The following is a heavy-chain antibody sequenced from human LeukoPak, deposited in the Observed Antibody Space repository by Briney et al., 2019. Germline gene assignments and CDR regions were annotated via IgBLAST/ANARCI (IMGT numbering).Heavy chain of an antibody. J-gene: IGHJ6*02. Sequence: SETLSLTCIVSGGSVISGSYYWSWIRQPPGKGLEWIGHVYYTGSTNYNPSLKSRVTISVDTSNFQFSLKLSSVTAADTAVYYCARDGIAAAGSRYYGMEVRGQGTTVTVSS. V-gene: IGHV4-61*01. D-gene: IGHD6-13*01. CDR3: ARDGIAAAGSRYYGMEV. CDR1: GGSVISGSYY. CDR2: VYYTGST.